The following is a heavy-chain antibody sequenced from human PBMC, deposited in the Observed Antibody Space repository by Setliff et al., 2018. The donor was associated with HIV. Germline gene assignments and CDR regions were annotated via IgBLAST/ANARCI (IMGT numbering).Heavy chain of an antibody. V-gene: IGHV4-34*01. CDR2: INHSGNT. CDR3: ARDQRLLGVQPPYWYFDL. Sequence: LSLTCAVFGGSLSGHHWNWIRQPPGKGLEWIGEINHSGNTEYNSSLKSRVSISVDTSKNHLSLKLTSLTAAGTAVYYCARDQRLLGVQPPYWYFDLWGRGTQVTVSS. J-gene: IGHJ2*01. CDR1: GGSLSGHH. D-gene: IGHD6-25*01.